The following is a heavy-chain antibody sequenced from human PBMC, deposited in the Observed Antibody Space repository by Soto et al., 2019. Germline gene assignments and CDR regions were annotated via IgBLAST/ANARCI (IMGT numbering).Heavy chain of an antibody. CDR1: GFAFSSYS. J-gene: IGHJ4*02. Sequence: GGSLRLSCAASGFAFSSYSMNWVRQAPGKGLEWVSYISSSSSYIYYADSVKGRFTISRDNAKNSLYLQMNSLRAEDTAVYYCARVSSSIAVAGTPDYWGQGTLVTVS. D-gene: IGHD6-19*01. CDR3: ARVSSSIAVAGTPDY. V-gene: IGHV3-21*05. CDR2: ISSSSSYI.